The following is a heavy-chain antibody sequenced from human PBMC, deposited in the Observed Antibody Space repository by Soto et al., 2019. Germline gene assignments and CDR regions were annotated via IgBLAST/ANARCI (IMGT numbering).Heavy chain of an antibody. CDR1: GYTFTSYG. CDR2: ISAYNGNT. D-gene: IGHD6-19*01. V-gene: IGHV1-18*04. CDR3: ASAAVTGTAGLDY. Sequence: ASVKVSCKASGYTFTSYGISWVRQAPGQGLEWMGWISAYNGNTNYAQKLQGRVTMTRETSISPAYMELSRQTSDDTAVYYCASAAVTGTAGLDYWGQGTQVTVSS. J-gene: IGHJ4*02.